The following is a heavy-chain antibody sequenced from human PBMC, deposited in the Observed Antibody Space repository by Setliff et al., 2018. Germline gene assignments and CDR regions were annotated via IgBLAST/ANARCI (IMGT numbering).Heavy chain of an antibody. CDR1: GYTFTSYY. J-gene: IGHJ4*02. CDR2: INPSGGST. CDR3: ARVGRYVDTAMVFDY. Sequence: VKVSCKAPGYTFTSYYMHWVRQAPGQGLEWMGIINPSGGSTSYAQKFQGRVTMTRDTSTSTVYMELSSLRSEDTAVYYCARVGRYVDTAMVFDYWGQGTLVTVSS. D-gene: IGHD5-18*01. V-gene: IGHV1-46*01.